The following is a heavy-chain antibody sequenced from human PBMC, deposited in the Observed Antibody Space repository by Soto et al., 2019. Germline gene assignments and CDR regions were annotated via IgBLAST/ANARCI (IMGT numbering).Heavy chain of an antibody. D-gene: IGHD3-22*01. CDR3: AKALYYYDSSGYMDY. CDR1: GFTLSSYG. CDR2: ISYDGSNR. V-gene: IGHV3-30*18. J-gene: IGHJ4*02. Sequence: GGSLRLSCAASGFTLSSYGMHWVRQAPGKGLEWVAVISYDGSNRYYADSVKGRFTISRDNFKNTLYLQMNSLRAEDTAVYYCAKALYYYDSSGYMDYWGQGTLVTVS.